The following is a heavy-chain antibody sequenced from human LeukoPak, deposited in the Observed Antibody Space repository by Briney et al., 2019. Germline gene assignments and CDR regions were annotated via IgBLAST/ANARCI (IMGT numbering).Heavy chain of an antibody. CDR1: GYSISSGYY. J-gene: IGHJ4*02. CDR2: FYHRGST. CDR3: ARVGILTGPDY. Sequence: KPSETLSLTCSVSGYSISSGYYWGWIRQPPGKGLEWIGSFYHRGSTYYNPSLKSRVTISVDTSKNHFSLKLSSVTAADTAVYYCARVGILTGPDYWGQGTLVTVSS. V-gene: IGHV4-38-2*02. D-gene: IGHD3-9*01.